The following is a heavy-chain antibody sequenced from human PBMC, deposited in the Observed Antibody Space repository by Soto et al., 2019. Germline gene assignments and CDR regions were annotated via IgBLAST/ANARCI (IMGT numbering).Heavy chain of an antibody. CDR3: EKDHLTTTVTTVGY. D-gene: IGHD4-17*01. Sequence: QVQLVESGGGVVQPGRSLRLSCAASGFTFSNYGMHWVRQAPGKGLEWVAVISYHGSDKYYADSVKGRFTISRYNSKNTQYLQMDSLRAEDTAVYYCEKDHLTTTVTTVGYWGQGTLVTVSS. J-gene: IGHJ4*02. V-gene: IGHV3-30*18. CDR2: ISYHGSDK. CDR1: GFTFSNYG.